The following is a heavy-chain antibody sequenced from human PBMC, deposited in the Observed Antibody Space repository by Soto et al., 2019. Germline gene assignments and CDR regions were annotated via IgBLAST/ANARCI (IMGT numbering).Heavy chain of an antibody. J-gene: IGHJ3*02. Sequence: PGGSLRLSCAASGFTFSSYAMSWVRQAPGKGLEWVSAISGSGGSTYYADSVKGRFTISRDNSKNTLYLQMNSLRAEDTAVYYCAQHPRGPGDKNDAFDIWGQGTMVTVSS. CDR2: ISGSGGST. CDR1: GFTFSSYA. D-gene: IGHD5-12*01. V-gene: IGHV3-23*01. CDR3: AQHPRGPGDKNDAFDI.